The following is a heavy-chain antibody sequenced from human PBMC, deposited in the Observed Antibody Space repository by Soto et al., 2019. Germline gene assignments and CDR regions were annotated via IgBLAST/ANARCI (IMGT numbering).Heavy chain of an antibody. CDR2: IYYSGTT. Sequence: QVQLHESGPGLVKPSDTLSLPCAVSGYSISTSNWWGWIRQPPGKGLEWIGYIYYSGTTYYNPSLKSRITLSVDTPMNQYALKLNSMTDVDTGGYNCASREIQGHIDYWGQVPLVTVSS. CDR1: GYSISTSNW. CDR3: ASREIQGHIDY. J-gene: IGHJ4*02. D-gene: IGHD1-26*01. V-gene: IGHV4-28*01.